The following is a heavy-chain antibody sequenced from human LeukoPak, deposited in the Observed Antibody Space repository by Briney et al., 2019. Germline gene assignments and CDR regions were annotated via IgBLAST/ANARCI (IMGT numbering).Heavy chain of an antibody. D-gene: IGHD6-13*01. CDR1: GFTFSSYS. J-gene: IGHJ4*02. CDR2: ISSSSSYI. Sequence: PGGSLRLSCAASGFTFSSYSMNWVRQAPGKGLEWVSSISSSSSYIYYADSVKGRFTISRDNAKKSLYLQMNSLRAEDTAVYYCARGVAAAGGTDYFDYWGQGTLVTVSS. V-gene: IGHV3-21*01. CDR3: ARGVAAAGGTDYFDY.